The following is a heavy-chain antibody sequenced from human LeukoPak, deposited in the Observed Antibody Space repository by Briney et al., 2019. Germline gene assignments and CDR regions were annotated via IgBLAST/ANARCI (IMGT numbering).Heavy chain of an antibody. V-gene: IGHV3-7*01. CDR2: IKQDGREK. D-gene: IGHD3-9*01. CDR3: AREDDILTGPFDY. Sequence: GGSLRLSCAASGFTFSSYWMSWVRQAPGKGLEWVANIKQDGREKYYVDSVKGRFTNSRDNAKNSLYLQMNSLRAEDTAVYYCAREDDILTGPFDYWGQGTLVTVSS. CDR1: GFTFSSYW. J-gene: IGHJ4*02.